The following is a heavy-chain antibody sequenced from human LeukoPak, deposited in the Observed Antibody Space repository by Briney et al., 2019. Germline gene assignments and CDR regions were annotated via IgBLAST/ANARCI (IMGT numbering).Heavy chain of an antibody. CDR1: GFIFSDYY. Sequence: GGSLRLSCAASGFIFSDYYMTWIRQAPGKGLEWISYITTNGASTYYAASVKGRFTISRDNSKNTLYLQMNSLRAEDTAVYYCARPSLVVVAAPYYFDYWGQGTLVTVSS. D-gene: IGHD2-15*01. CDR2: ITTNGAST. J-gene: IGHJ4*02. V-gene: IGHV3-11*04. CDR3: ARPSLVVVAAPYYFDY.